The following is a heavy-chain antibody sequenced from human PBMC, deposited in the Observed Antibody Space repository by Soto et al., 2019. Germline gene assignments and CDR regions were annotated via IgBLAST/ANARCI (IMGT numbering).Heavy chain of an antibody. CDR3: ARGLYYDTSGYYSPY. D-gene: IGHD3-22*01. J-gene: IGHJ4*02. CDR2: ISYDGSNE. Sequence: QVQLVESGGGVVQPGRSLRLSCAASGFTFTSYGMHWVRQAPGKGLEWVAVISYDGSNEYYADSVKGRFTISRDNSKTTLDLQMNSLRAEDTAVYYCARGLYYDTSGYYSPYWGQGTLVTVSS. V-gene: IGHV3-30*03. CDR1: GFTFTSYG.